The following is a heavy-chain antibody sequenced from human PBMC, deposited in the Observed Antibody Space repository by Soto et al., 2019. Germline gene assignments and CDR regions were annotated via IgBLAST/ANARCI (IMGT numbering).Heavy chain of an antibody. CDR1: GFTFSSYA. V-gene: IGHV3-23*01. Sequence: EVQLLESGGGLVQPGGSLRLSCAASGFTFSSYAMWWVRQAPRKGLECVSAISGGGETTYYADSVKGRFTISRDNSKNTLYLQMNSLRAEDTAVYYCAFNGGSGSYYFDYWGQGTLVTVSS. CDR2: ISGGGETT. CDR3: AFNGGSGSYYFDY. J-gene: IGHJ4*02. D-gene: IGHD3-10*01.